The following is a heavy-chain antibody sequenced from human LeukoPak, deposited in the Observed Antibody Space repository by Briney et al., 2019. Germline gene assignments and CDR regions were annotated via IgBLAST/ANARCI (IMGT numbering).Heavy chain of an antibody. CDR1: GFRFNNFA. D-gene: IGHD3-22*01. Sequence: PGGSLRLSCGASGFRFNNFALSWVRQAPGKGLEWVAAISSGGETAFYADSVKGRSTTSRDNSKNTVYLQMNTVRLEDMAIYYCAKYYYDSSASRGGFDSWGQGTLVTVSS. CDR3: AKYYYDSSASRGGFDS. J-gene: IGHJ4*02. CDR2: ISSGGETA. V-gene: IGHV3-23*01.